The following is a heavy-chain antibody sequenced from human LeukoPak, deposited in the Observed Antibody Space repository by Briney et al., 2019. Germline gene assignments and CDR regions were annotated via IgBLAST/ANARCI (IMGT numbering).Heavy chain of an antibody. CDR1: GYTFTGYY. Sequence: ASVKVSCKASGYTFTGYYMHWVRQAPGQGLEWMGRINPNSGGTNYAQKFQGRVTMTRDTSISTAYMELSRRRSDDTAVYYCARDKPRTHSTVTTQGSFFDYWGQGTLVTVSS. D-gene: IGHD4-17*01. CDR2: INPNSGGT. V-gene: IGHV1-2*06. CDR3: ARDKPRTHSTVTTQGSFFDY. J-gene: IGHJ4*02.